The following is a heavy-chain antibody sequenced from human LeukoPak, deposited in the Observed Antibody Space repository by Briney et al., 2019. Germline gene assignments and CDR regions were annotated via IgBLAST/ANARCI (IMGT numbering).Heavy chain of an antibody. CDR2: ISRSSGTR. D-gene: IGHD3-22*01. CDR3: ARAFEDTLIVVGG. Sequence: GRSLRLSCAASGFTFSTYSMNWVRQAPGKGLEWLSYISRSSGTRYYADSVKGRFTISRDNAENSLYLQMNSLRDEDTAVYYCARAFEDTLIVVGGWGQGTLVTVSS. V-gene: IGHV3-48*02. CDR1: GFTFSTYS. J-gene: IGHJ4*02.